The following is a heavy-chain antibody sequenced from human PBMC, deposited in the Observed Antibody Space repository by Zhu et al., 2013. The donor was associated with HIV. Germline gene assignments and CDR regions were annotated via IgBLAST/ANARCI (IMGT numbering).Heavy chain of an antibody. CDR2: IYYSGST. Sequence: QVQLQESGPGLVKPSETLSLTCTVSGGSISSSSYYWGWIRQPPGKGLEWIGSIYYSGSTYYNPSLKSRVTISVDTSKNQFSLKLSSVTAADTAVYYCARVSGSYYGGNAFDIWGQGTMVTVSS. J-gene: IGHJ3*02. D-gene: IGHD1-26*01. V-gene: IGHV4-39*07. CDR3: ARVSGSYYGGNAFDI. CDR1: GGSISSSSYY.